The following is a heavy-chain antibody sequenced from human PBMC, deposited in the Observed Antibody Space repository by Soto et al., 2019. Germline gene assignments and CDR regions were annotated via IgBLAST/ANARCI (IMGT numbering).Heavy chain of an antibody. CDR2: IKARGSRT. Sequence: PRRLSCLASGFTCSSYTMGNVSRAPGKGLEWVSDIKARGSRTYYADSVKGRFTISRDKSRNTLYLQMNSLRDEDTAVYYCAKALHASAYDHWSQGRRFTVS. CDR3: AKALHASAYDH. J-gene: IGHJ4*02. CDR1: GFTCSSYT. D-gene: IGHD6-25*01. V-gene: IGHV3-23*01.